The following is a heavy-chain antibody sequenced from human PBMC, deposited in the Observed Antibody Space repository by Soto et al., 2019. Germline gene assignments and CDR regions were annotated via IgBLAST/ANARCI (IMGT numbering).Heavy chain of an antibody. V-gene: IGHV3-48*03. CDR1: GFTLSTYE. Sequence: EVQLVGSGGGLVQAGGSLRLSCEASGFTLSTYEMNWVRQAPGKGLEWVSFTSTRGSTIYYADSVKGRFTVSRDNAKNSVYLQMNSLRAEDTAVYYCAREGLRGDYFDHWGQGSVVTVSS. CDR3: AREGLRGDYFDH. CDR2: TSTRGSTI. J-gene: IGHJ4*02. D-gene: IGHD3-10*01.